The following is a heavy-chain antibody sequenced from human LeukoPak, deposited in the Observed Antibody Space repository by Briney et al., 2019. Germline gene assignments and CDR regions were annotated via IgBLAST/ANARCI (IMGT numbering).Heavy chain of an antibody. CDR1: GYSITSYW. CDR3: ARQGLYCSSTSCSPVVAWFDP. J-gene: IGHJ5*02. V-gene: IGHV5-51*01. D-gene: IGHD2-2*01. Sequence: GESLKISCKGSGYSITSYWIGWVRQMPGKGLEWMGIFYPGDSDTRYSPSFQGQVTISADKSISTAYLQWSSLKASDTAMYYCARQGLYCSSTSCSPVVAWFDPWGQGTLVTVSS. CDR2: FYPGDSDT.